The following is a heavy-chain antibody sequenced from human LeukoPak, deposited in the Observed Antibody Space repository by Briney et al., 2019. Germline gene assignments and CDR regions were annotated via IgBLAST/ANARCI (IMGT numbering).Heavy chain of an antibody. CDR1: GFTVSSNY. CDR2: IYSGRGT. CDR3: AKRTAYDYFDY. J-gene: IGHJ4*02. D-gene: IGHD1-14*01. Sequence: PGGSLRLSCAASGFTVSSNYMSWVRQAPGKGLEWVSVIYSGRGTYYADSVKGRFTISRDNSKNTLYLQMNSLRAEDTAVYYCAKRTAYDYFDYWGQGTLVTVSS. V-gene: IGHV3-53*01.